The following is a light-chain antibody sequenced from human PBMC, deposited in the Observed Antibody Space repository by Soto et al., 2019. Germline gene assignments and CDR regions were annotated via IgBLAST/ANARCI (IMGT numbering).Light chain of an antibody. J-gene: IGLJ1*01. CDR3: SSYKGSSIYV. CDR2: EVS. Sequence: QSALTRPASVSGSPGQSITISCTGTSSDVGGYKYVSWYQQHPGKAPKLLIYEVSNRPSGVSNRFSGSKSGNTASLTISGLQAEDEADYYCSSYKGSSIYVFGTGTKVTVL. CDR1: SSDVGGYKY. V-gene: IGLV2-14*01.